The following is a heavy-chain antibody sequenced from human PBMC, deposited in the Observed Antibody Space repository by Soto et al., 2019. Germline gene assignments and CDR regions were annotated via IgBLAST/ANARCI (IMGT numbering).Heavy chain of an antibody. J-gene: IGHJ1*01. D-gene: IGHD4-17*01. CDR1: GFTFSSYW. CDR3: ARGDYGDYDVSVYFQP. CDR2: INSDGSST. Sequence: EVQLVESGGGLVQPGGSLRLSCAASGFTFSSYWMHWVRQAPGKGLVWVSRINSDGSSTSYADSVKGRFTISRDNAKTTLDLQMNSLSAEDTAVYYCARGDYGDYDVSVYFQPWGQGTLFTVSS. V-gene: IGHV3-74*01.